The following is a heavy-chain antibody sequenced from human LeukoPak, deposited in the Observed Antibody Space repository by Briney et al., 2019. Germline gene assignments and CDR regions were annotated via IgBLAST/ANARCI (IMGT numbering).Heavy chain of an antibody. V-gene: IGHV3-7*01. CDR2: IKQDGREK. D-gene: IGHD6-19*01. CDR1: GFTFNNYC. J-gene: IGHJ6*03. CDR3: ARDRPQQWLVRGQRGYYYYMDV. Sequence: GGSLRLPCAASGFTFNNYCMTWLRQAPGMGLEWVANIKQDGREKYHVDSVKGRFTISRDIAKNSLYLQMNSLRAEDTAVYYCARDRPQQWLVRGQRGYYYYMDVWGKGTTVTISS.